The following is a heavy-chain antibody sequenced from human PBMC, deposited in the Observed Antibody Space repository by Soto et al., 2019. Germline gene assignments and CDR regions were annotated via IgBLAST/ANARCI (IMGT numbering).Heavy chain of an antibody. CDR3: ARGNHRWLQLWYFDL. Sequence: QVQLVQSGAEVKKPGSSVTVSCKASGGTFSSYTISWVRQAPGQGLEWMGGIIPIFGTANYAQKFQGRVTITADESTSTAYMELSSRRSEGTAVYYCARGNHRWLQLWYFDLWGRGTLVTVSS. D-gene: IGHD5-12*01. J-gene: IGHJ2*01. CDR1: GGTFSSYT. CDR2: IIPIFGTA. V-gene: IGHV1-69*12.